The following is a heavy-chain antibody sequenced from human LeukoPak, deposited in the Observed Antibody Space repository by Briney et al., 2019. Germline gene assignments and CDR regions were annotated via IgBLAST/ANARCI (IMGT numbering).Heavy chain of an antibody. CDR2: IYSVGDT. CDR3: ASTAAAGGY. Sequence: GGSLRLSCTASGFTVSSNCMSWVRQAPGKGLEWVSLIYSVGDTYYADSVKGRFTISRDNSKNTLYLQMNSLRAEDTAVYYCASTAAAGGYWGQGTLVTVSS. V-gene: IGHV3-53*01. CDR1: GFTVSSNC. J-gene: IGHJ4*02. D-gene: IGHD6-13*01.